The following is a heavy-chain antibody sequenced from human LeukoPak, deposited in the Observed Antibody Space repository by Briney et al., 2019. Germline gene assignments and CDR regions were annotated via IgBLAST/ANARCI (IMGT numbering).Heavy chain of an antibody. D-gene: IGHD6-13*01. J-gene: IGHJ6*02. CDR2: ISYDGSNK. V-gene: IGHV3-30-3*01. CDR3: ARDPRQLAFYGMDV. Sequence: GGSLRLSCAASGFTFSSYAMHWVRQAPGKGLEWVAVISYDGSNKYYADSVKGRFTISRDNSKNTLYLQMNSLRAEDTAVYYCARDPRQLAFYGMDVWGQGTTVTVSS. CDR1: GFTFSSYA.